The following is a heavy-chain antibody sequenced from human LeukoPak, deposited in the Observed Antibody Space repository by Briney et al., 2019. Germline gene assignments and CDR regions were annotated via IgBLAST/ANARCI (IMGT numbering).Heavy chain of an antibody. CDR2: IYSGGSI. CDR3: ARWQVDIVATTLYYFDY. Sequence: GGSLRLSCAASGFTVSSNYMSWVRQAPGKGLEWVSVIYSGGSIYYADSVKGRFTISRDNSKNTLYPQMNSLRAEDTAVYYCARWQVDIVATTLYYFDYWGQGTLVTVSS. D-gene: IGHD5-12*01. J-gene: IGHJ4*02. CDR1: GFTVSSNY. V-gene: IGHV3-66*01.